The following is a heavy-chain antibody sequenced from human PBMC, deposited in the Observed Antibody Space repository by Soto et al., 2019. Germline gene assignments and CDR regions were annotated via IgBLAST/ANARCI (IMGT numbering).Heavy chain of an antibody. V-gene: IGHV1-46*01. J-gene: IGHJ5*02. Sequence: ASVKVCCKASGYTFTSYYMHWVRQATEQGLEWMGIINPSGGSTSYAQKFQGRVTMTRDTSTSTVYMELSSLRSEDTAVYYCARVYPSDTRYGYVGNNWFDPWGQGTLVTVSS. CDR2: INPSGGST. CDR1: GYTFTSYY. CDR3: ARVYPSDTRYGYVGNNWFDP. D-gene: IGHD5-18*01.